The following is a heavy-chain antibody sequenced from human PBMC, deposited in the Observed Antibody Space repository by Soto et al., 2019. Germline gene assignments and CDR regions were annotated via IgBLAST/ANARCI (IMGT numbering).Heavy chain of an antibody. CDR3: ARGMTTVLNYYYYYGMDV. CDR2: ISAYNGNT. CDR1: GYTFTSSG. Sequence: GASVKVACTASGYTFTSSGIILVRQAPGQGLEWMGWISAYNGNTNYAQKLQGRVTMTTDTSTSTAYMELRSLRSDDTAVYYCARGMTTVLNYYYYYGMDVWGQGTTVTVS. D-gene: IGHD4-17*01. V-gene: IGHV1-18*01. J-gene: IGHJ6*02.